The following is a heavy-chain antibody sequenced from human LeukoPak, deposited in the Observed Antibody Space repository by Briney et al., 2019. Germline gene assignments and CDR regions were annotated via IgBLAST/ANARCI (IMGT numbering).Heavy chain of an antibody. CDR1: GYTFITYY. Sequence: ASVKVSCKASGYTFITYYIHWVRQAPGQGLEWMGIINPSGDSTNYAQKFQGRVTMTRDTSTSTVYMELSSLTSEDTAVYYCARRYRDYAETALDYWGQGTLVTVSS. CDR3: ARRYRDYAETALDY. D-gene: IGHD4/OR15-4a*01. V-gene: IGHV1-46*01. J-gene: IGHJ4*02. CDR2: INPSGDST.